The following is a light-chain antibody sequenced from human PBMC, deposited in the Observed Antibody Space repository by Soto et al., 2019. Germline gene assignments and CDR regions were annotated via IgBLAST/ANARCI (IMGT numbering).Light chain of an antibody. CDR1: QSVSSKF. CDR3: QQYGTT. Sequence: EVVLTQSPGTLSLSPGDIATLSCRASQSVSSKFLTWYQQKPGQAPRLLIYATSNRAAGIPDRFSCSGSGTDFTLTISRLEPEDFAVYYCQQYGTTFGGGTKVEIK. CDR2: ATS. J-gene: IGKJ4*01. V-gene: IGKV3-20*01.